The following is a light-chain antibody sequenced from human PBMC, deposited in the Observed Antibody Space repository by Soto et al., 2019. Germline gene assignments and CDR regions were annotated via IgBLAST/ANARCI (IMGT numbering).Light chain of an antibody. CDR2: KPS. Sequence: DIQMTQSPSTLSASVGDTVTITCRASQTLTSWLAWYQHKPGRAPKLLIYKPSSLAGGVPSRVSGGGSGTEFTLTINSLQPDDFATYFCQHYDNFQWTFGQGTKV. CDR1: QTLTSW. J-gene: IGKJ1*01. CDR3: QHYDNFQWT. V-gene: IGKV1-5*03.